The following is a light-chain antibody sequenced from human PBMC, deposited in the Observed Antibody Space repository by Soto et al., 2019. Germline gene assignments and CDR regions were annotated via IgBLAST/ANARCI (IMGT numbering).Light chain of an antibody. CDR1: QSVRSNY. CDR2: GTS. CDR3: QQYGDSPET. Sequence: EIVLTQSPGTLSLSPGERATLSCRASQSVRSNYLAWYQQKPGQAPSLLIYGTSGRTGGTPDRFTGSGSGTDFTLTISRLEPEDFAVYFCQQYGDSPETFGQGTKLEIK. J-gene: IGKJ2*01. V-gene: IGKV3-20*01.